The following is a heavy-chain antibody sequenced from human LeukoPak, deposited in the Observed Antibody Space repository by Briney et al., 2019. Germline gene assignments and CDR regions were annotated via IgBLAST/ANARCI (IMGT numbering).Heavy chain of an antibody. CDR2: IYYSGSA. CDR3: ARVSRHYYDSSGYFSHGYYYYGMDV. V-gene: IGHV4-59*01. D-gene: IGHD3-22*01. CDR1: GGSISSYY. J-gene: IGHJ6*02. Sequence: SETLSLTCTVSGGSISSYYWSWIRQPPGKGLEWIGYIYYSGSANYNPSLKSRVTISVDTSKNQFSLKLSSVTAADTAVYYCARVSRHYYDSSGYFSHGYYYYGMDVWGQGTTVTVSS.